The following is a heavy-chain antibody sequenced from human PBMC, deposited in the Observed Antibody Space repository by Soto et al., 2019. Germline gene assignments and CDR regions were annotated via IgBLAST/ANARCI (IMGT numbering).Heavy chain of an antibody. J-gene: IGHJ6*02. CDR1: GFTFSNAW. CDR3: TTVGDYYDFWSGYYPPPPYDMDV. D-gene: IGHD3-3*01. CDR2: IKSKTDGGTT. V-gene: IGHV3-15*07. Sequence: EVQLVESGGGLVKPGGSLRLSCAASGFTFSNAWMNWVRQAPGKGLEWVGRIKSKTDGGTTDYAAPVKGRFTISRDDSKNTLYLQMNSLKTEDTAVYYCTTVGDYYDFWSGYYPPPPYDMDVWGQGTTVTVSS.